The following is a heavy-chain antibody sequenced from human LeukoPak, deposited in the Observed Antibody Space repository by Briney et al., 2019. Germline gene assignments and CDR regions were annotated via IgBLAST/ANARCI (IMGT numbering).Heavy chain of an antibody. J-gene: IGHJ4*02. V-gene: IGHV3-53*01. Sequence: GRSLRLSCAASGFSFSTHGMHWVRQAPGKGLEWVSVIYGGGSTYYADSVKGRFTISRDTPKNTLYLQMNSLRVEDTAVYYCASWPGGWYGEDSWGQGTLVTVSS. CDR1: GFSFSTHG. CDR3: ASWPGGWYGEDS. D-gene: IGHD6-19*01. CDR2: IYGGGST.